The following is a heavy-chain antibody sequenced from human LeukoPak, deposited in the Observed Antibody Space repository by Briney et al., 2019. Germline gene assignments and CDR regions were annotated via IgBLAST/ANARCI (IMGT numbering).Heavy chain of an antibody. CDR3: ARGRTTGDY. D-gene: IGHD1-1*01. J-gene: IGHJ4*02. CDR1: GGSFSGYY. Sequence: SETLSLXCAVYGGSFSGYYWSWIRQPPGKGLEWIGEISHSGSTNYNPSLKSRITISIDTSKNQFSLKLSSVTAADTAVYYCARGRTTGDYWGQGTLVTVSS. CDR2: ISHSGST. V-gene: IGHV4-34*01.